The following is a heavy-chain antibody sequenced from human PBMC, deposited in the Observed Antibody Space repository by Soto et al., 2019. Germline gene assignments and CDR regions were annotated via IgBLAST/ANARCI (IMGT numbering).Heavy chain of an antibody. V-gene: IGHV3-48*01. CDR2: ISSSSSTI. CDR1: GFTFSSYS. Sequence: GGSLRLSCAASGFTFSSYSMNWVRQAAGKGLEWVSYISSSSSTIYYADSVKGRFTISRDNAKNSLYLQMNSLRAEAPALYDCARDAQPAGAFDIWGQGTMVTVSS. CDR3: ARDAQPAGAFDI. J-gene: IGHJ3*02.